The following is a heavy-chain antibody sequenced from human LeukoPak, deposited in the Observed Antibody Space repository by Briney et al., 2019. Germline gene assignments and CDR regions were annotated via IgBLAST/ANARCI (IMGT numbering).Heavy chain of an antibody. V-gene: IGHV4-61*02. Sequence: SETLSLTCTVSGGSISSGSYYWSWIRQPAGKGLEWIGRIYTSGSTNYNPSLKSRVTISVDTSKNQFSLKLSSVTAADTAVYYCARTIAALGGWFDPWGQGTLVTVSS. CDR2: IYTSGST. D-gene: IGHD6-13*01. CDR1: GGSISSGSYY. CDR3: ARTIAALGGWFDP. J-gene: IGHJ5*02.